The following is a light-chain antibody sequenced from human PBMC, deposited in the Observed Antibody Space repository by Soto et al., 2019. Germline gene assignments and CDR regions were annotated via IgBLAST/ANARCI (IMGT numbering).Light chain of an antibody. Sequence: EIALTQSPGTLSLSPGERATLSCRASQSVTANYLAWYQQRPGQAPRLLIYAASIGATGVPDRFSGSGSGTDLNLTLSSLEPAGFAVYYCLQYSDPIWKFEQGNTVEF. CDR3: LQYSDPIWK. CDR2: AAS. J-gene: IGKJ1*01. V-gene: IGKV3-20*01. CDR1: QSVTANY.